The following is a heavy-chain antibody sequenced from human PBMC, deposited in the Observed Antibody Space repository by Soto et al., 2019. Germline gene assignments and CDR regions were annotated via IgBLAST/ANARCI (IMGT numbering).Heavy chain of an antibody. Sequence: EVQLVESGGGLVQPGGSLKLSCVAAGYSLSGSSIHWVRQASGKGLEWLGRIRAKANNYATSYAASVNGRFTIFRDDSKNTAYLQMNILKIEDTAVYYCTTKDYCGRGSLVTVSS. V-gene: IGHV3-73*02. CDR3: TTKDY. CDR1: GYSLSGSS. CDR2: IRAKANNYAT. J-gene: IGHJ4*02.